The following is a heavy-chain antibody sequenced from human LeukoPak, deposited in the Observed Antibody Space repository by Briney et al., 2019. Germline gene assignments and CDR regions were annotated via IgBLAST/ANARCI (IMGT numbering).Heavy chain of an antibody. CDR1: GFIFDDYG. V-gene: IGHV3-20*04. D-gene: IGHD6-6*01. Sequence: GGSLRPSCAAFGFIFDDYGMSWVRQAPGKGLEWVSGINWNGGSTGYADSVKGRFTISRDNAKNSLYLQMNSLRAEDTALYYCARVQLVDYYYYSYMDVWGKGTTVTVSS. CDR3: ARVQLVDYYYYSYMDV. CDR2: INWNGGST. J-gene: IGHJ6*03.